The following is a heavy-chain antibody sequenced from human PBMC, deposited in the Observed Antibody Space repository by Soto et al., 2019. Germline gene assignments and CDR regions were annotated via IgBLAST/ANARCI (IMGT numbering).Heavy chain of an antibody. CDR2: INHSGST. V-gene: IGHV4-34*01. D-gene: IGHD6-6*01. CDR3: ARGVGSSHLNWFDP. Sequence: SETLSLTCAVYGGSFSGYYWSWIRQPPGKGLEWIGEINHSGSTNYNPSLKSRVTISVDTSKNQFSLKLSSVTAADTAVYYCARGVGSSHLNWFDPWGQGTLVTVS. J-gene: IGHJ5*02. CDR1: GGSFSGYY.